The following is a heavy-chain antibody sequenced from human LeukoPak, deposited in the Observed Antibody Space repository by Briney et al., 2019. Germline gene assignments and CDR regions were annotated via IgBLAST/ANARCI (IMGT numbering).Heavy chain of an antibody. J-gene: IGHJ4*02. CDR1: GFTFSSYA. Sequence: PGGSLRLSCAASGFTFSSYAMSWVRQPPGKGLEWVSAISGSGGTTYSADSVKGRFTISRDNSKNTLYLQMNSLRAQDTAVYYCAKGDGYSYGFCKDYWGQGTLVTVSS. D-gene: IGHD5-18*01. V-gene: IGHV3-23*01. CDR3: AKGDGYSYGFCKDY. CDR2: ISGSGGTT.